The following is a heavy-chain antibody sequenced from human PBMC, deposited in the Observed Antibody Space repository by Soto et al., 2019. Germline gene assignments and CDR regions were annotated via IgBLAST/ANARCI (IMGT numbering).Heavy chain of an antibody. CDR2: ISAYNGNT. V-gene: IGHV1-18*01. CDR1: GYTFTSYG. D-gene: IGHD2-2*01. J-gene: IGHJ5*02. CDR3: ASHHNCCSTTSYYFYLDP. Sequence: ASVKVSCKASGYTFTSYGISWVRQAPGQGLEWMGWISAYNGNTNYAQKLQGRVTMTTDTSTSTAYMELRSLRSDDTAVYYCASHHNCCSTTSYYFYLDPWGQGTLVTVSS.